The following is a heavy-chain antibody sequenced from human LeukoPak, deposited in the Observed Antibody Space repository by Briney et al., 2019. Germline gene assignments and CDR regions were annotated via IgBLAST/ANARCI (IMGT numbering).Heavy chain of an antibody. D-gene: IGHD4-23*01. CDR2: IYSDGTT. CDR3: ARGSKDYGGNLYDY. Sequence: SGGSLRLSCAASAFTVSSSFMSWVRQAPGKGLEWVSVIYSDGTTYYADSVKGRFTISRDNSKNTLYLQMNGLRAEDTAVYYCARGSKDYGGNLYDYWGQGTLVTVSS. J-gene: IGHJ4*02. CDR1: AFTVSSSF. V-gene: IGHV3-66*01.